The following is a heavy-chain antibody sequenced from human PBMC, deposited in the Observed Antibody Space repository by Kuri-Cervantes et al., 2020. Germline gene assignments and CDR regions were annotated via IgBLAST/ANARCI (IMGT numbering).Heavy chain of an antibody. CDR1: RGSFSGYY. J-gene: IGHJ4*02. Sequence: SETLSLTCAVYRGSFSGYYWSWIRQPPGKGLEWIGEINHSGSTNYNPSLKSRVTISVDTSKNQFSLKLSSVTAADTAVYYCARGRFGYYYDSSGYPPSTFDYWGQGTLVTVSS. CDR2: INHSGST. CDR3: ARGRFGYYYDSSGYPPSTFDY. D-gene: IGHD3-22*01. V-gene: IGHV4-34*01.